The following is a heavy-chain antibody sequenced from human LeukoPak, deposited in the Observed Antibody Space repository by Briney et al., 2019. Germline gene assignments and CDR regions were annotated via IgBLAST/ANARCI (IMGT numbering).Heavy chain of an antibody. D-gene: IGHD2-15*01. J-gene: IGHJ4*02. CDR3: ARRYCSGGSCYSQGYFDY. Sequence: SETLSLTCGVYGGSVSGYYWNWIRQPPGKGLEWIGEINHSGSTSYNPSLKSRVTISVDTSKNQFSLKLSSVTAADTAVYYCARRYCSGGSCYSQGYFDYWGQGTLVTVSS. V-gene: IGHV4-34*01. CDR1: GGSVSGYY. CDR2: INHSGST.